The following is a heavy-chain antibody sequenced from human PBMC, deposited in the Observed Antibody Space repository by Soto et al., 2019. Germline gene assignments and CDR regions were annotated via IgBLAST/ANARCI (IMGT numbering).Heavy chain of an antibody. CDR3: ARDGDPGSSFWSGPLGGGRFDP. CDR1: GGTFGNTA. Sequence: QVQLVQSGAEVKEPGSSVNVSCKTSGGTFGNTAVTWVRQVPGQGLEWIGGIVPLFGTANYAQKFRGRVMITADESTSTASMDRSSLRSGDTAIYYCARDGDPGSSFWSGPLGGGRFDPWGQGTLVTVSS. CDR2: IVPLFGTA. D-gene: IGHD3-3*01. V-gene: IGHV1-69*12. J-gene: IGHJ5*02.